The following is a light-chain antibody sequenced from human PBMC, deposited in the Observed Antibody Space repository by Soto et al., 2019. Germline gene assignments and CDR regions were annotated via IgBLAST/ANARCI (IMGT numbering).Light chain of an antibody. Sequence: DIQMTQSPSSLSASVGDRVTITCRASQTIAMYVNWFQQKPGKAPKPLIYTTSSLQSGVPPRFSGSGSETDFTLTIILLQPEDSANYYCQQSFTTPYTFGQGTKLEIK. J-gene: IGKJ2*01. V-gene: IGKV1-39*01. CDR3: QQSFTTPYT. CDR2: TTS. CDR1: QTIAMY.